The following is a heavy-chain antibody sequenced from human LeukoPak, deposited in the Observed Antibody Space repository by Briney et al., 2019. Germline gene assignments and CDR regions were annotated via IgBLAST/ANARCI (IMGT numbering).Heavy chain of an antibody. J-gene: IGHJ4*02. CDR2: INHSGST. Sequence: SETLSLTCAVFGESFSGYYWSWIRQPPGKGLEWIGEINHSGSTNYNPSLKSRVTISVDTSKNQFSLKLSSVTAADTAVYYCARGVARTYYSDTSGYAAADYWGQGTLVTVSS. CDR3: ARGVARTYYSDTSGYAAADY. CDR1: GESFSGYY. D-gene: IGHD3-22*01. V-gene: IGHV4-34*01.